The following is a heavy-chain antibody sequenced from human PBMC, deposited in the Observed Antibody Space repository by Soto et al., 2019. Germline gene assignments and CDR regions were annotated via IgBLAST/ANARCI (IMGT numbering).Heavy chain of an antibody. J-gene: IGHJ6*02. CDR1: GFTFSSYA. Sequence: LRLSCAASGFTFSSYAMSWVRQAPGKGLEWVSAISGSGGSTYYADSVKGRFTISRDNSKNTLYLQMNSLRAEDTAVYYCAKDPGSGYSSGWFSPSYYYYGMDVWGQGTTVTVSS. D-gene: IGHD6-19*01. V-gene: IGHV3-23*01. CDR2: ISGSGGST. CDR3: AKDPGSGYSSGWFSPSYYYYGMDV.